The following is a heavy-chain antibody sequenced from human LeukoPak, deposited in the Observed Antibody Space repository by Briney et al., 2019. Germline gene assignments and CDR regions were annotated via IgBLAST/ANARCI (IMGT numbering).Heavy chain of an antibody. CDR1: GYTFPGYY. CDR2: INPNSGGT. V-gene: IGHV1-2*02. CDR3: ARDLPQWLAPGDY. Sequence: ASVKVSCKASGYTFPGYYMHWVRQAPGQGLEWMGWINPNSGGTNYAQKFQGRVTMNRDTSISSAYMELSRLRSDDTAVYYCARDLPQWLAPGDYWGQGTRVTVSS. J-gene: IGHJ4*02. D-gene: IGHD6-19*01.